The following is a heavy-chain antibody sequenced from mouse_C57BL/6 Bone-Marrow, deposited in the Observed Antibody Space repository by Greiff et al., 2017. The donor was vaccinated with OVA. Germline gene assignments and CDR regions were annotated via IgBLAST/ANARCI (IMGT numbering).Heavy chain of an antibody. CDR3: AIFYDYDGGVYYAMDY. Sequence: VQLQESGAELVKPGASVKVSCKASGYTFTSYWMHWVKQRPGQGLEWIGRIHPSDSDTNYNQKFKGKATLTVDKSSSTAYMQLSSLTSEDSAVYYCAIFYDYDGGVYYAMDYWGQGTSVTVSS. CDR1: GYTFTSYW. D-gene: IGHD2-4*01. J-gene: IGHJ4*01. CDR2: IHPSDSDT. V-gene: IGHV1-74*01.